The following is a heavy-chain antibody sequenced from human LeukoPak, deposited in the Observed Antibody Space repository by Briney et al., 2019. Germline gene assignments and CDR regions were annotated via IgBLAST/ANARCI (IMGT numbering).Heavy chain of an antibody. CDR2: ISGSGDTT. J-gene: IGHJ4*02. V-gene: IGHV3-23*01. CDR3: AKGSAAGRPYYFDY. D-gene: IGHD6-25*01. Sequence: RQAXXXXXEXXXGISGSGDTTRYADSVKGRFTISKDSSKTILYLQMNSLRAEDAAVYFCAKGSAAGRPYYFDYWGQGTLVTVSS.